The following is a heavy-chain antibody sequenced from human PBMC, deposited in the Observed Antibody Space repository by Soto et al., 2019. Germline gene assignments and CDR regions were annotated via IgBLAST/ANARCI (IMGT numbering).Heavy chain of an antibody. J-gene: IGHJ4*02. V-gene: IGHV4-59*01. D-gene: IGHD1-26*01. Sequence: SETLSLTCTVSGGSISSYYWSWIRQPPGKGLEWIGYIYYSGSTNYNPSLKSRVTISVDTSKNQFSLKPSSVTAADTAVYYCAREVKEGATYYFDYWGQGTLVTVSS. CDR3: AREVKEGATYYFDY. CDR2: IYYSGST. CDR1: GGSISSYY.